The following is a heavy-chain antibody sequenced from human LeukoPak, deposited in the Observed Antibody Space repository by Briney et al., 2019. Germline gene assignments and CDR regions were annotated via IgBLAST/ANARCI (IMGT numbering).Heavy chain of an antibody. J-gene: IGHJ4*02. V-gene: IGHV3-11*01. CDR2: ISRSGSSI. D-gene: IGHD2/OR15-2a*01. CDR3: ARDFRDRSMPIEY. CDR1: GFTFSDYY. Sequence: PGGSLRLSCLASGFTFSDYYMSWVRQAPGKGLEWLSYISRSGSSIHYADSVKGRFTISRDNAKNSLDLQMNSLRVEDTAVYYCARDFRDRSMPIEYWGQGTLVSVSS.